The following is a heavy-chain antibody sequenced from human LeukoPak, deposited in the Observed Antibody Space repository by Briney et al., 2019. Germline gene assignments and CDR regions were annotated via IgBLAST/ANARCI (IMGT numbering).Heavy chain of an antibody. J-gene: IGHJ3*02. CDR2: INSDGRST. Sequence: GGSLRLSCTASGFTASGFTFSTYWMHWVRQAPGKGLVWVSRINSDGRSTKYADSVKGRFTISRDNAKNTLYLQMNSLRAEDTAVYYCARDLLEAYGAHAFDIWGQGTMVTVSS. V-gene: IGHV3-74*03. D-gene: IGHD1-26*01. CDR1: GFTFSTYW. CDR3: ARDLLEAYGAHAFDI.